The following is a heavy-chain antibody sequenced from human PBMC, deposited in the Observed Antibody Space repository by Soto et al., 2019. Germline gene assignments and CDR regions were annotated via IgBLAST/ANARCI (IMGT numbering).Heavy chain of an antibody. V-gene: IGHV4-61*01. CDR2: LCFSGST. Sequence: QVKLQESGPGLVKPSETLSLTCTVSGDSVSSGSKCWSWIRQPPGKALEWIAYLCFSGSTNYNPSLKSRVTISRDTSKNQFSHRMTSVTAEDTAVYYCARSGGGSGWLGGQGTLVTVSS. D-gene: IGHD6-19*01. J-gene: IGHJ4*02. CDR3: ARSGGGSGWL. CDR1: GDSVSSGSKC.